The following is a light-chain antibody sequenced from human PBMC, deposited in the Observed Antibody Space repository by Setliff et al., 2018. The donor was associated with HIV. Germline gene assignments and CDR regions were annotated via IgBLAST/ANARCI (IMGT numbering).Light chain of an antibody. V-gene: IGLV2-14*01. J-gene: IGLJ1*01. CDR1: SRDVGGYNY. CDR3: SSYAITNTLP. CDR2: EVR. Sequence: QSALAQPASVSGSPGQSITISCTGTSRDVGGYNYVSWYQQHPGKAPKRIIYEVRNRPSGVSSRFSGSKSGNTASLTISGLQTEDEADYYCSSYAITNTLPFGTGTKV.